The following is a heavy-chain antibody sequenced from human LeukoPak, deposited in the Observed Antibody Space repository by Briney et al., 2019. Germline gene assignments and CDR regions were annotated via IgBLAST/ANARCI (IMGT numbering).Heavy chain of an antibody. Sequence: SETLSLTCAVYGESFSGYYWSWIRQSPGKGLEWIGEISHSGNTDYNPSLKSRVTISLDTSKNQFSLRLSSATAADTAVYYCARSVDILTGYYGGYFDYWGQGTLVTVSS. D-gene: IGHD3-9*01. CDR2: ISHSGNT. CDR3: ARSVDILTGYYGGYFDY. V-gene: IGHV4-34*01. J-gene: IGHJ4*02. CDR1: GESFSGYY.